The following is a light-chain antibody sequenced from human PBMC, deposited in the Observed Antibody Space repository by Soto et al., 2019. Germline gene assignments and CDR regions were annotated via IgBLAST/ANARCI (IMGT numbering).Light chain of an antibody. CDR3: SSFRSGNTL. V-gene: IGLV2-14*01. Sequence: SVLTQPASGSWAPGQSITISCTGTSSDIGGYNFVSWYHQHPGKAPKLMIYEVSNRPSGVSDRFSGSKSGNTASLTISGLQAEDEADYYCSSFRSGNTLFGTGTKV. CDR1: SSDIGGYNF. CDR2: EVS. J-gene: IGLJ1*01.